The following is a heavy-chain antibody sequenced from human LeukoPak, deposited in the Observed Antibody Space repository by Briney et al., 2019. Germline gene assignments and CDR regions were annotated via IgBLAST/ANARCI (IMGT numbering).Heavy chain of an antibody. CDR2: INAGNGNT. Sequence: EASVKVSCKASGYTFTSYAMHWVRQAPGQRLEWMGWINAGNGNTKYSQKFQGRVTITRDTSASTAYMELSSLRSEDTAVYYCARVVVRGVTASDYWGQGTLVTVSS. CDR3: ARVVVRGVTASDY. V-gene: IGHV1-3*01. CDR1: GYTFTSYA. J-gene: IGHJ4*02. D-gene: IGHD3-10*01.